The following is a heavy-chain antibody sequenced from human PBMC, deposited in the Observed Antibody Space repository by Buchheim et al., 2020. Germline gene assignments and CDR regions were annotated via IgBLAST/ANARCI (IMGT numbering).Heavy chain of an antibody. CDR3: ARLQLSDYDFWSGYPSDYYYGMDV. Sequence: QVQLQESGPGLVKPSGTLSLTCAVSGGSISSSNWWSWVRQPPGKVLEWIGDIYHSGSTNYKPSLKSRVTISVDKSKNQFSLKLSSVTAADTAVYYCARLQLSDYDFWSGYPSDYYYGMDVWGKGTT. J-gene: IGHJ6*04. V-gene: IGHV4-4*02. CDR2: IYHSGST. CDR1: GGSISSSNW. D-gene: IGHD3-3*01.